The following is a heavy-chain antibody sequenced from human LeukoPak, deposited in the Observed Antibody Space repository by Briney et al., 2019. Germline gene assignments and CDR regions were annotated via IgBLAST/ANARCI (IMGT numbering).Heavy chain of an antibody. J-gene: IGHJ6*02. CDR3: ARGTKYYCYGMDV. V-gene: IGHV3-53*01. Sequence: PGGSLRLSCAASGFTFSDHYMDWVRQAPGKGLEWVSVIYSGGSTYYADSVKGRFTISRDNSKNTLYLQMNSLRAEDTAVYYCARGTKYYCYGMDVWGQGTTVTVSS. CDR2: IYSGGST. CDR1: GFTFSDHY.